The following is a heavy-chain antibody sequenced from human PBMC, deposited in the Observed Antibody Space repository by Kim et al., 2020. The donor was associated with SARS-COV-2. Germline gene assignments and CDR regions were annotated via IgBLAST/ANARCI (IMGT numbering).Heavy chain of an antibody. CDR3: AREAGWYSPPFDP. J-gene: IGHJ5*02. V-gene: IGHV1-3*01. CDR1: GYTFTNYA. CDR2: INAGNGTT. Sequence: ASVKVSCKASGYTFTNYAMNWVRQAPGQRLEWMGWINAGNGTTKYSQNFQGRLTIIMDTSASTAYMELSSLTSEDTAMYYCAREAGWYSPPFDPWGQGTLVTVSS. D-gene: IGHD6-19*01.